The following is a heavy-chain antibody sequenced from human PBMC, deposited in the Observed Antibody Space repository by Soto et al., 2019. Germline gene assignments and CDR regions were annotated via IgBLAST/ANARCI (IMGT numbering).Heavy chain of an antibody. V-gene: IGHV1-3*01. D-gene: IGHD3-3*02. Sequence: ASVKVSCKASGYTFISYYMNWVRQAPGQSLEWMGWINAGSGNTKYSQNFQGRVSITRDTSASTVYMELTGLTSEDTAVYYCARDTETLGPRANDALDIWGQGTMVTVSS. J-gene: IGHJ3*02. CDR1: GYTFISYY. CDR2: INAGSGNT. CDR3: ARDTETLGPRANDALDI.